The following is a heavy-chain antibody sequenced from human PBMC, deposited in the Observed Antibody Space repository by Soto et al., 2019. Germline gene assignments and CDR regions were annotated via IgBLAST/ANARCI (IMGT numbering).Heavy chain of an antibody. D-gene: IGHD6-25*01. Sequence: EVQLVESGGGLVQPGGSLRLSCAASGLTFSSSWMSWARQAPGNGLEWVANIKQDGSEKYYLDSVKGRFTISRDNDKNSLYPQMNSLRAEDTAVYYCARDIGYQTLDYWGQGTLVTVSS. V-gene: IGHV3-7*01. J-gene: IGHJ4*02. CDR1: GLTFSSSW. CDR2: IKQDGSEK. CDR3: ARDIGYQTLDY.